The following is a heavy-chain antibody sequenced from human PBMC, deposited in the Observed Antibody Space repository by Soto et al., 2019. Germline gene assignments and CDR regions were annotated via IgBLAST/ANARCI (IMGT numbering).Heavy chain of an antibody. Sequence: ASVKVSCKASGYTFTSYGISWVRQAPGQGLEWMGWISAYNGNTNYAQKLQGRVTMTTDTSTSTAYMELRSLRSDDTAVYYCALYSSGWHSFDDWGQGTLVTVSS. CDR3: ALYSSGWHSFDD. D-gene: IGHD6-19*01. V-gene: IGHV1-18*01. CDR2: ISAYNGNT. J-gene: IGHJ4*02. CDR1: GYTFTSYG.